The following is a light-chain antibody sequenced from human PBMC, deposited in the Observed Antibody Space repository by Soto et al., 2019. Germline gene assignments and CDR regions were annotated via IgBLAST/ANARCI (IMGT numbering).Light chain of an antibody. CDR3: SSYTTVRTLA. V-gene: IGLV2-14*01. J-gene: IGLJ2*01. CDR1: SSDVGDYNS. CDR2: DVD. Sequence: SALTQPASVSGSPGQSITISCTGTSSDVGDYNSVSWYQQHPGKAPKLLIYDVDHRPSWISSRFSGSRSGYTASLTISGLQAEDEGDYYCSSYTTVRTLAFGGGTKVTVL.